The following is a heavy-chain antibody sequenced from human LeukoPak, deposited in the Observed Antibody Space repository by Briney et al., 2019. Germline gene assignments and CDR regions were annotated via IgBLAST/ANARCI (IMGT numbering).Heavy chain of an antibody. CDR3: ARHAGFGRAHSSFYFAMDV. CDR1: GYSFTSYW. CDR2: IYPGDSDT. V-gene: IGHV5-51*01. Sequence: GESLKISCKGSGYSFTSYWIGWVRQMPGKGLEWMGIIYPGDSDTRYSPSFQGQVTISADKSISTAYLQWSSLKASDSATYFCARHAGFGRAHSSFYFAMDVWGQGTTVTVYS. D-gene: IGHD3-10*01. J-gene: IGHJ6*02.